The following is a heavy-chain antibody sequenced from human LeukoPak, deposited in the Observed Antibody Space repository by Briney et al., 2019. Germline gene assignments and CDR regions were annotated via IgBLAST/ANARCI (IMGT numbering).Heavy chain of an antibody. CDR3: ARVSVGSRAYYDILTGYYWMVIDY. D-gene: IGHD3-9*01. J-gene: IGHJ4*02. Sequence: GGSLSLSCAASGFTFSSYAMQWVGQAPGRGLEWVAVISYDGSNKYYADSVKGRFTISRDNSKNTLYLQMNSLRAEDTAVYYCARVSVGSRAYYDILTGYYWMVIDYWAQGTLVTVSS. V-gene: IGHV3-30*04. CDR2: ISYDGSNK. CDR1: GFTFSSYA.